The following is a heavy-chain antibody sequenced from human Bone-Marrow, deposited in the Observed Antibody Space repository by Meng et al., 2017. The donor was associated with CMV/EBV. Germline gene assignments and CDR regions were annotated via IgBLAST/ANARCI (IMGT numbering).Heavy chain of an antibody. CDR2: INPSGGST. CDR3: ARGDLGEWGWFDP. D-gene: IGHD3-16*01. CDR1: GYTFTNYY. Sequence: ASVKVSCKASGYTFTNYYMHWVRQAPGQGLEWMGIINPSGGSTSYAQKFQGRVTMTRDTSTSTVYMELSSLRSEDTAVYCCARGDLGEWGWFDPWGQGTLVTVSS. J-gene: IGHJ5*02. V-gene: IGHV1-46*01.